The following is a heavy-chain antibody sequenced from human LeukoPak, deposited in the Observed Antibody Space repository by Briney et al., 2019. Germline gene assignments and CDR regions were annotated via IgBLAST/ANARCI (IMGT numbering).Heavy chain of an antibody. J-gene: IGHJ4*02. CDR1: GYTFTGYY. D-gene: IGHD3-10*01. CDR3: ARALSGSYYKGPGY. Sequence: ASVKLSCTASGYTFTGYYMHWVRQAPGQGLEWMGWINPNSGGTNYAQKFQGWVTMTRDTSISTAYMELSRLRSDDTAVYYCARALSGSYYKGPGYWGQGTLVTVSS. CDR2: INPNSGGT. V-gene: IGHV1-2*04.